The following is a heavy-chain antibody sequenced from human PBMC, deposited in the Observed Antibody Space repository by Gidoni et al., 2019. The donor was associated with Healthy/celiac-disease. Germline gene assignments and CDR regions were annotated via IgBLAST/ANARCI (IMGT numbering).Heavy chain of an antibody. J-gene: IGHJ6*02. D-gene: IGHD1-26*01. CDR2: IKSKTDGGTT. CDR1: GFTFSNAW. CDR3: TTDWLDLVGSYSRSVYGMDV. V-gene: IGHV3-15*01. Sequence: EVQLVESGGGLVTPGGSLRLSCAASGFTFSNAWMRWVRQAPGKGLEWVGRIKSKTDGGTTYYAAPVKGRFTISRDDSKNTLYLQMNSLKTEDTAVYYCTTDWLDLVGSYSRSVYGMDVWGQGTTVTVSS.